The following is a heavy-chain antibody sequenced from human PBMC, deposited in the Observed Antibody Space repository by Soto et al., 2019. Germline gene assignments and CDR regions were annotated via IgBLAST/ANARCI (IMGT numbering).Heavy chain of an antibody. CDR2: ISPYNGNT. D-gene: IGHD1-26*01. CDR3: VRGKFPRCSGSQGLFDY. CDR1: GYTFTSYG. V-gene: IGHV1-18*01. Sequence: QVQLVQSGAEVKKPGASVKVSCKASGYTFTSYGINWVRQAPGQGLEWMGWISPYNGNTNYAQNLQGRVTMTTDTSXSXXYMELRSLGSDDTALYYCVRGKFPRCSGSQGLFDYWGQGTLVTVSS. J-gene: IGHJ4*02.